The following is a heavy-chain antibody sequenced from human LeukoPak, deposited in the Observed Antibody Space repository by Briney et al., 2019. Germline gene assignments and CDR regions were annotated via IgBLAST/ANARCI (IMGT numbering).Heavy chain of an antibody. D-gene: IGHD6-19*01. CDR2: ISYDGSNK. V-gene: IGHV3-30-3*01. CDR1: GFTFSSYA. Sequence: PGGSLRLSCAASGFTFSSYAMHWVRQAPGKGLEWVAVISYDGSNKYYADSVKGRFTISRDNSKNTLYLQMNSLRAEDTAVYYCAREGSSGWYAYYFDYWGQGTLVTVSS. J-gene: IGHJ4*02. CDR3: AREGSSGWYAYYFDY.